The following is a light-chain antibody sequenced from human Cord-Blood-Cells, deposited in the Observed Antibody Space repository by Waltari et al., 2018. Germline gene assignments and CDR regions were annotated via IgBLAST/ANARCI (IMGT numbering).Light chain of an antibody. CDR2: WAS. V-gene: IGKV4-1*01. CDR3: QQYYSTPLYS. Sequence: DIVMTQYPDSLAVSLGERATINCKSSQSVLYSSNNKNYLAWYQQKPGQPPKLLIYWASTRESGVPHRFSGSGSGTDFTLTISSLQAEDVAVYYCQQYYSTPLYSFGQGTKLEIK. J-gene: IGKJ2*03. CDR1: QSVLYSSNNKNY.